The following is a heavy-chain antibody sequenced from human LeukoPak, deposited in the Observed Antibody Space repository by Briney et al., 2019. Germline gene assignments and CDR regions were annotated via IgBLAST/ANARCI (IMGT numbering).Heavy chain of an antibody. Sequence: GGSLRLSCAASGFTFDDYGMSWVRQAPGKGLEWVSGINWNGGSTGYADSVKGRFTISRDNAKNSLYLQMNSLRAEDTALYYCARDPAYCGGDCYFGDAFDIWGQGTMVTVSS. J-gene: IGHJ3*02. CDR2: INWNGGST. CDR3: ARDPAYCGGDCYFGDAFDI. D-gene: IGHD2-21*02. V-gene: IGHV3-20*04. CDR1: GFTFDDYG.